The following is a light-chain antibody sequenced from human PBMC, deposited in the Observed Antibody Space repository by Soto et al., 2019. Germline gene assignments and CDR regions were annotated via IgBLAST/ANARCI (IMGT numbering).Light chain of an antibody. CDR2: DVS. Sequence: QSALTQPASVAGSPRQSITLSCTGTSSDVAGYNYVFWYQQHPGKAPKLMIYDVSHRPSGVSNRFSGSKSGNTASLTISGLQGDDEADYYCSSYTSRSTLVVFGGGTKLTVL. J-gene: IGLJ2*01. CDR3: SSYTSRSTLVV. CDR1: SSDVAGYNY. V-gene: IGLV2-14*01.